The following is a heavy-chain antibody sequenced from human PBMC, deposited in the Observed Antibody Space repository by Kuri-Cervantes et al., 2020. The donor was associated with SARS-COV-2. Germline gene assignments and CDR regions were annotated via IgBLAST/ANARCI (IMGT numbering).Heavy chain of an antibody. CDR2: IYPGDSDT. V-gene: IGHV5-51*01. D-gene: IGHD3-22*01. Sequence: GESLKISCKGSGYSFTSYWIGWVRQMPGKGLEWMGIIYPGDSDTRYSPSFQGQVTISADKSISTAYLQWSSPKASDTAMYYCARAIRDYYDSSAYFDYRGQGTLVTVSS. J-gene: IGHJ4*02. CDR3: ARAIRDYYDSSAYFDY. CDR1: GYSFTSYW.